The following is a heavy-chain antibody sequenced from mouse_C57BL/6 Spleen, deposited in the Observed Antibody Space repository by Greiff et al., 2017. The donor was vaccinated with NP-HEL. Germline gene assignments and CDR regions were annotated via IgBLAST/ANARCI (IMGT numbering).Heavy chain of an antibody. CDR1: GYTFTDYY. CDR3: ARGVYDYDGGFAY. CDR2: INPNNGGT. V-gene: IGHV1-26*01. Sequence: EVQLQQSGPELVKPGASVKISCKASGYTFTDYYMNWVKQSHGKSLEWIGDINPNNGGTSYNQKFKGKATLTVDKSSSTAYMELRSLTSEDSAVYYWARGVYDYDGGFAYWGQGTLVTVSA. D-gene: IGHD2-4*01. J-gene: IGHJ3*01.